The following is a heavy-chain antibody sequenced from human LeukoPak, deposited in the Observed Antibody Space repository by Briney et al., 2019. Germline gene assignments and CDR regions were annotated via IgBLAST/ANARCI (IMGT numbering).Heavy chain of an antibody. CDR1: GFTFRTHW. J-gene: IGHJ4*02. CDR3: ARGITAEESVAIDY. D-gene: IGHD6-13*01. CDR2: IQGDETVI. V-gene: IGHV3-74*03. Sequence: TGGSLRLSCAASGFTFRTHWMYWVRQAPGTGLVWVSRIQGDETVIMYADSVKGRFTIYRDKARNTVSLQMNSLRVEDTAVYYCARGITAEESVAIDYWGQGTLVTVSS.